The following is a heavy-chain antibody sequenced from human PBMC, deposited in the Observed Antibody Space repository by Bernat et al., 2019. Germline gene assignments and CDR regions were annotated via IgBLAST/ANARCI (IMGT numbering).Heavy chain of an antibody. J-gene: IGHJ4*02. CDR3: ARDADSGYDSHY. D-gene: IGHD5-12*01. Sequence: QVQLVQSGAEVKKPGSSVKVSCKASGGTFSSYAISWVRQAPGQGLEWMRGSIPIFGIANYAQKFQGRVTITADKSTSTAYMELSSLRSEDTAVYYCARDADSGYDSHYWGQGTLVTVSS. CDR2: SIPIFGIA. V-gene: IGHV1-69*17. CDR1: GGTFSSYA.